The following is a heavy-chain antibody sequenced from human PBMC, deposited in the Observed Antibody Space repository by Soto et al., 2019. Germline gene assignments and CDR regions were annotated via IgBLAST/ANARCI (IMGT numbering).Heavy chain of an antibody. J-gene: IGHJ3*02. CDR3: AKIPHSSSWYLDAFDI. CDR2: ISGSGGST. Sequence: EVQLLESGGGLVQPGGSLRLSCAASGFTFSSYAMSWVRQARGKGLEWVSAISGSGGSTYYADSVKGRFTISRDNSKNTLYLQMNSLRAEDTAVYYCAKIPHSSSWYLDAFDIWGQGTMVTVSS. D-gene: IGHD6-13*01. CDR1: GFTFSSYA. V-gene: IGHV3-23*01.